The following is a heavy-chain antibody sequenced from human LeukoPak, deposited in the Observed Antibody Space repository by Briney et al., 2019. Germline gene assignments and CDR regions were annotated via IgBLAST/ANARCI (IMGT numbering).Heavy chain of an antibody. V-gene: IGHV3-73*01. J-gene: IGHJ6*02. D-gene: IGHD4-17*01. CDR3: TRRGDFSYGMDV. CDR2: IRSKANSYAT. Sequence: GGSLRLSCAASGFTFSGSAMHWVRQASGEGLEWVGRIRSKANSYATAYAASVKGRFTISRDDSKNTAYLQMNSLKTEDTAVYYCTRRGDFSYGMDVWGQGTTVTVSS. CDR1: GFTFSGSA.